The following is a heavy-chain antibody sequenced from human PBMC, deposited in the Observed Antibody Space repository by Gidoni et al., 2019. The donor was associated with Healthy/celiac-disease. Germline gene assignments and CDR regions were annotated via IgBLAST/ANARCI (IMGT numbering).Heavy chain of an antibody. CDR1: GFTFSSYG. D-gene: IGHD2-2*01. CDR2: ISYDGSNK. V-gene: IGHV3-30*18. Sequence: QVQLVESGGGVVQPGRSLRLSCAASGFTFSSYGMHWVRQAPGKGLGWVAVISYDGSNKYYADSVKGRFTISRDNSKNTLYLQMNSLRAEDTAVYYCAKEEDVVVPAAKDYWGQGTLVTVSS. CDR3: AKEEDVVVPAAKDY. J-gene: IGHJ4*02.